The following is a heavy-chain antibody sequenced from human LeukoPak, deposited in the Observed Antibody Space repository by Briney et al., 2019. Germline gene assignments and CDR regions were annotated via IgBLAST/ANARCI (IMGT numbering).Heavy chain of an antibody. J-gene: IGHJ3*02. CDR3: ARAGYSSHDAFDI. CDR1: GGSISSYY. Sequence: SETLSLTCTVSGGSISSYYWSWIRRPPGKGLEWIGYIYYSGSTNYNPSLKSRVTISVDTSKNQFSLKLSSVTAADTAVYYCARAGYSSHDAFDIWGQGTMVTVSS. V-gene: IGHV4-59*01. D-gene: IGHD5-18*01. CDR2: IYYSGST.